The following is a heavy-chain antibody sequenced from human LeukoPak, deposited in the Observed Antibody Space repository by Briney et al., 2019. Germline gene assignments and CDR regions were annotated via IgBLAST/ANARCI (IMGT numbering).Heavy chain of an antibody. J-gene: IGHJ4*02. CDR2: IYSGGST. Sequence: GGSLRLSCAASGFTVSSNYMSWVRQAPGKGLEWVSVIYSGGSTYYADSVKGRFTISRDNSKNTLYLQMNSLRAEDTAVYYCARAVTGSYRPLYFDYWGQGTLVTVSS. D-gene: IGHD2-21*02. CDR1: GFTVSSNY. CDR3: ARAVTGSYRPLYFDY. V-gene: IGHV3-66*01.